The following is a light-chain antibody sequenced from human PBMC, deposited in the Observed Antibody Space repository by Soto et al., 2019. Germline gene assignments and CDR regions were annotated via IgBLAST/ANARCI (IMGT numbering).Light chain of an antibody. CDR1: QSVSSN. V-gene: IGKV3-15*01. CDR2: GAS. Sequence: EIMMTQSPATLSVSPGERATLSCRASQSVSSNLAWYQQKPARAPRLLSYGASASATGLPARLSVTRSGPEFLLTINSQQYEFFAIYYCQPYNYWPLTFGGGTKVDNK. J-gene: IGKJ4*01. CDR3: QPYNYWPLT.